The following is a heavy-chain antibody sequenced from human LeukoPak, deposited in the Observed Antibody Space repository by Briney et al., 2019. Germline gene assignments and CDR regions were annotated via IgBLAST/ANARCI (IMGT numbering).Heavy chain of an antibody. J-gene: IGHJ6*02. CDR2: ISAYNGNT. CDR3: ARLRDYGDLVPYGMDV. Sequence: GASVKVSCKASGYTFTSYGISWVRQAPGQGLEWMGWISAYNGNTNYAQKLQGRVTMTTDTSTSTAYMELRSLRSDDTAVYYCARLRDYGDLVPYGMDVWGQGTTVTVSS. CDR1: GYTFTSYG. D-gene: IGHD4-17*01. V-gene: IGHV1-18*01.